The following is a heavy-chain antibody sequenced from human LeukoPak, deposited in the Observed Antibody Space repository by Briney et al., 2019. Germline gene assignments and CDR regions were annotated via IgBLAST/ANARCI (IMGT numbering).Heavy chain of an antibody. Sequence: KPSETLSLTCTVSGGSISSYYWSWIRQPAGKGLEWIGRIYTSGSTNYNPSLKSRVTMSVDTSKNQFSLKLSSVTAADTAVYYCARETSMWIQLWPPPEYNFDYWGQGTLVTVSS. CDR3: ARETSMWIQLWPPPEYNFDY. CDR2: IYTSGST. J-gene: IGHJ4*02. D-gene: IGHD5-18*01. V-gene: IGHV4-4*07. CDR1: GGSISSYY.